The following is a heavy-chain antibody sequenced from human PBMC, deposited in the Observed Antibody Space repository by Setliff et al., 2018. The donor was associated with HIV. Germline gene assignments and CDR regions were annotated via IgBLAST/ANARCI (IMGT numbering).Heavy chain of an antibody. CDR3: ARYRMDDGDHPDPLDAFDI. J-gene: IGHJ3*02. CDR2: IYISGST. CDR1: GGSISSSY. V-gene: IGHV4-4*08. Sequence: SETLSLTCTVSGGSISSSYWSWIRQPPGKGLEWIAYIYISGSTKYNPSLKSRVTISVDTSKNQFSLRLDSGTAADTAVYYCARYRMDDGDHPDPLDAFDIWGPGTMVTVSS. D-gene: IGHD4-17*01.